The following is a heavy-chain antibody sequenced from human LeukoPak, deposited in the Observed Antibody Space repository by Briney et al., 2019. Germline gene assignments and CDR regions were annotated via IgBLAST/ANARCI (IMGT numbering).Heavy chain of an antibody. CDR3: ARGFYDSSGRPYYYYYYMDG. J-gene: IGHJ6*03. D-gene: IGHD3-22*01. Sequence: SETLSLTCTVSGGSISSHYWRWIRQPPGKGLEWIGYIYYSGSTNYNPSLKSRVTISVDTSKNQFSLKLSSVTAADTAVYYCARGFYDSSGRPYYYYYYMDGWGKGTTVTVS. CDR1: GGSISSHY. V-gene: IGHV4-59*11. CDR2: IYYSGST.